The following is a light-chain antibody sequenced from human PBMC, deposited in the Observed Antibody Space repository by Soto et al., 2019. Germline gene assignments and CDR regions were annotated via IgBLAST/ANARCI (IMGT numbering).Light chain of an antibody. V-gene: IGLV2-14*01. CDR2: DVS. J-gene: IGLJ1*01. CDR3: SSYTSSFTRV. CDR1: SSDVGGYNY. Sequence: QSALTQPASVSGSPGQSITISCTGTSSDVGGYNYVSWYQQLPGKAPKLVIYDVSNRPSGVSNRFSGSKSGNTASLIISGLQAEDEADYYCSSYTSSFTRVFGTGTQLTVL.